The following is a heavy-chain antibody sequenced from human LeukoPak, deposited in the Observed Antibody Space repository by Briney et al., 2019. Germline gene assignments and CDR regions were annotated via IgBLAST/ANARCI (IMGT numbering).Heavy chain of an antibody. D-gene: IGHD5-12*01. J-gene: IGHJ4*02. Sequence: SETLSLTCTVSGGSISSSYWNWIRQPPGKGLEWIGYIYYSGTTNYNPSLKSRVTISVDTSKNQFSLKLSSVTAADTAVYYCARGGYSGYDYVLPYDYWGQGTLVTASS. CDR2: IYYSGTT. CDR1: GGSISSSY. CDR3: ARGGYSGYDYVLPYDY. V-gene: IGHV4-59*01.